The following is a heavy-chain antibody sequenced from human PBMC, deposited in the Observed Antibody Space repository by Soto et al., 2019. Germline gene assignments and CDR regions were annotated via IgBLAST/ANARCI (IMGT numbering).Heavy chain of an antibody. CDR2: ISGSGGST. V-gene: IGHV3-23*01. Sequence: GGSLRLSCAASGFTFSSYAMSWFRQAPGKGLEWVSAISGSGGSTYYADSVKGRFTISRDNSKNTLYLQMNSLRAEDTAVYYCAKDAAQVVWDYYDSSVPGAFDIWGQGTMVTVSS. CDR1: GFTFSSYA. D-gene: IGHD3-22*01. CDR3: AKDAAQVVWDYYDSSVPGAFDI. J-gene: IGHJ3*02.